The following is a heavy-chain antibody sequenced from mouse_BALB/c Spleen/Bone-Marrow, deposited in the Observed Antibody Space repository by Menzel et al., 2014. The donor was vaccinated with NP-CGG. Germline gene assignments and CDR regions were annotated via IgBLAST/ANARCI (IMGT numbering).Heavy chain of an antibody. CDR1: GYTFTNYW. Sequence: DLVKPGASVKLSCKASGYTFTNYWINWIKQRPGQGLGWIGRIAPGSGSTYYNEMFKGKATLTVDTSSSTAYIQLSSLSSEDSAVYFCARGIYYGNYVYAMDYWGQGTSATVSS. V-gene: IGHV1S41*01. CDR2: IAPGSGST. J-gene: IGHJ4*01. CDR3: ARGIYYGNYVYAMDY. D-gene: IGHD2-1*01.